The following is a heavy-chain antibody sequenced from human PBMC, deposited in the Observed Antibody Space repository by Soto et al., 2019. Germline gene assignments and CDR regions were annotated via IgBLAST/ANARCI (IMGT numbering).Heavy chain of an antibody. V-gene: IGHV3-74*01. CDR1: GFTFSSYW. J-gene: IGHJ4*02. D-gene: IGHD4-17*01. CDR3: ARVAVTTYYFDY. Sequence: EVQLVESGGDLVQPGGSLRLSCAASGFTFSSYWMHWVRQAPGKGLVWVSRINPDGSRTSYADSVKGRFTISRDNAKNTLYLQMNSLGAEDTAVYYFARVAVTTYYFDYWGQGTLVTVSS. CDR2: INPDGSRT.